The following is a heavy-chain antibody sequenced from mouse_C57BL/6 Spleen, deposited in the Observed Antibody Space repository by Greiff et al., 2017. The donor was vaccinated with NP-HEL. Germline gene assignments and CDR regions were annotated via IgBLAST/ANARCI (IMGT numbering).Heavy chain of an antibody. Sequence: QVQLKQSGPELVKPGASVKLSCKASGYTFTSYDINWVKQRPGQGLEWIGWIYPSAGSTKYNEKFKGKATLTVDTSSSTAYIELHSLTSEDSAVYLYARGYECYYHYAMDYWGQGTSVTVSA. CDR3: ARGYECYYHYAMDY. J-gene: IGHJ4*01. V-gene: IGHV1-85*01. CDR1: GYTFTSYD. D-gene: IGHD2-3*01. CDR2: IYPSAGST.